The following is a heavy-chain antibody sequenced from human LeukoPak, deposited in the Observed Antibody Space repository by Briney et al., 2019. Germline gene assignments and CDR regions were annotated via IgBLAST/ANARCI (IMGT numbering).Heavy chain of an antibody. V-gene: IGHV4-4*07. J-gene: IGHJ3*02. CDR3: ARELRDSSGYYRDAFDI. CDR2: IYTSGST. Sequence: SETLSLTCTVSGGSISSYYWSWIRQPAGKGLEWIGRIYTSGSTNYNPSLKSRVTMSVDTSKNQFSLKLSSVTAADTAVYHCARELRDSSGYYRDAFDIWGQGTMVTVSS. CDR1: GGSISSYY. D-gene: IGHD3-22*01.